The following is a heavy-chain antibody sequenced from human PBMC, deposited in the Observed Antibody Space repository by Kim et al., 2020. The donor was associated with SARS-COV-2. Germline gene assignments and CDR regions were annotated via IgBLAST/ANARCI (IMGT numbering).Heavy chain of an antibody. J-gene: IGHJ6*02. V-gene: IGHV1-18*01. Sequence: KLQGRVTMTTDTSTSTAYMELRSLRSDDTAVYYCARDRSNWNYGYYGMDVWGQGTTVTVSS. CDR3: ARDRSNWNYGYYGMDV. D-gene: IGHD1-7*01.